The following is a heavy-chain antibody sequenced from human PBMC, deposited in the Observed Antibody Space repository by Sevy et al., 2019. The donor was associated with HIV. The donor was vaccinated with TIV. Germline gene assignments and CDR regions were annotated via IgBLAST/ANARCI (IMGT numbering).Heavy chain of an antibody. CDR2: IKQDGSEK. D-gene: IGHD2-2*02. CDR1: GFTFSSYW. CDR3: ARVGDIVVVPAAIGNYGIDV. J-gene: IGHJ6*02. Sequence: GGSLRLSCAASGFTFSSYWMSWVRQAPGKGLEWVANIKQDGSEKYYVDSVKGRFTISRDNAKNTLYLQMNSLRAEDTAVYYCARVGDIVVVPAAIGNYGIDVWGQGTTVTVSS. V-gene: IGHV3-7*01.